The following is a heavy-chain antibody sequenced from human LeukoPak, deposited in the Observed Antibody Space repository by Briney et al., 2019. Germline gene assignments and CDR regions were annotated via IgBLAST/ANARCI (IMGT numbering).Heavy chain of an antibody. D-gene: IGHD3-22*01. V-gene: IGHV3-30*02. J-gene: IGHJ4*02. CDR2: IRYDGSNK. CDR3: ANSPGYYDSSGYLDY. CDR1: GFTFSSYG. Sequence: PGGSLRLSCAASGFTFSSYGMHWVRQAPGKRLEWVAFIRYDGSNKYYADSVKGRFTISRDNSKNTLYLQMNSLRAEDTAVYYCANSPGYYDSSGYLDYWGQGTLVTVSS.